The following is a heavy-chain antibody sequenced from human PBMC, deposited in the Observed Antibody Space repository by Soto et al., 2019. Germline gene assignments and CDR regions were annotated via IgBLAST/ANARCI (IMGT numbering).Heavy chain of an antibody. CDR1: GFSLSTSGVG. J-gene: IGHJ4*02. D-gene: IGHD1-1*01. CDR2: IYWDDDK. CDR3: AHRRVERYVDF. Sequence: QITLKESGPTLVKPTQTLTLTCTFSGFSLSTSGVGVGWIRQPPGKALEWLALIYWDDDKRHSPSLKSRHTSTKGPPKTQVALTMTNTAPRDTATSHCAHRRVERYVDFWAQGTLVTASS. V-gene: IGHV2-5*02.